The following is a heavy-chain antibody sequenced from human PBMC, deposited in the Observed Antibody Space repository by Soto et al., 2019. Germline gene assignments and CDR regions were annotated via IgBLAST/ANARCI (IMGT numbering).Heavy chain of an antibody. CDR1: GGSFSGYY. D-gene: IGHD3-3*01. V-gene: IGHV4-34*01. CDR3: AREGRYYDFWSGYYRGSDY. J-gene: IGHJ4*02. Sequence: LSLTCAVYGGSFSGYYWSWIRQPPGKGLEWIGEINHSGSTNYNPSLKSRVTISVDTSKNQFSLKLSSVTAADTAVYYCAREGRYYDFWSGYYRGSDYWGQGTLVTSPQ. CDR2: INHSGST.